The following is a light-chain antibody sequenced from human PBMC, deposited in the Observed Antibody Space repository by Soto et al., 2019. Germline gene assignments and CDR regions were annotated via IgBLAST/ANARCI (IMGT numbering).Light chain of an antibody. CDR2: GAS. CDR1: QSVSSTY. Sequence: EIVLTQSPGTLSLSPGERATLSCRASQSVSSTYLAWFQQKPGQAPRLLIYGASTRATGVPDRFTVSGSGTDFTLTISRLEPEDVAMYYCQQYGSSPYTFGQGTKLEIK. J-gene: IGKJ2*01. CDR3: QQYGSSPYT. V-gene: IGKV3-20*01.